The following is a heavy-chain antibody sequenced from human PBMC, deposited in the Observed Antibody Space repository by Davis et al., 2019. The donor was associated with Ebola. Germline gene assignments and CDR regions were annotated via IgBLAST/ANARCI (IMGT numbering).Heavy chain of an antibody. CDR3: AAYSGTSHDAFDI. D-gene: IGHD1-26*01. CDR2: FVFATGNT. V-gene: IGHV1-58*01. Sequence: AASVKVSCKASGFSFTTSAVQWVRQARGQRLEWMGWFVFATGNTDYAQKFQDRVTITADTSTGTAYMEVNNLRSEDTAIYYCAAYSGTSHDAFDIWGQGTVVTVSS. CDR1: GFSFTTSA. J-gene: IGHJ3*02.